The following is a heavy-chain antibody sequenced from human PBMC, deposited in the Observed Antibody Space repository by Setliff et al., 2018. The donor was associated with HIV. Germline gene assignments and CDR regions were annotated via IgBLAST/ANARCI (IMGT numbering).Heavy chain of an antibody. D-gene: IGHD1-1*01. V-gene: IGHV4-61*02. CDR2: IYTSGNI. CDR3: AQEERDAYNRLHYFDY. CDR1: GGSIGSGSYY. J-gene: IGHJ4*02. Sequence: PSETLSLTCTVSGGSIGSGSYYWTWIRQPAGKGLEWIGRIYTSGNINYNPSLKSRVTISVDTSKNQFSLNLSSVTAADTAVYYCAQEERDAYNRLHYFDYWGQGTLVTVSS.